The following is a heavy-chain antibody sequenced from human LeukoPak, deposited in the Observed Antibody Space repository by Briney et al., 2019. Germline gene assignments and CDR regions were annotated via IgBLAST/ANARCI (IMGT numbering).Heavy chain of an antibody. J-gene: IGHJ4*02. V-gene: IGHV4-39*01. CDR3: ARHLRGYWD. Sequence: SETLSLTCTVSGGSISGISYYWGWIRQPPGKGLEWMGSIYYGGSTYYNPSPASRVTIFVATSKNQFSLKLSSVTAADTAVYYCARHLRGYWDWGPGTLVTVSS. CDR1: GGSISGISYY. CDR2: IYYGGST. D-gene: IGHD5-18*01.